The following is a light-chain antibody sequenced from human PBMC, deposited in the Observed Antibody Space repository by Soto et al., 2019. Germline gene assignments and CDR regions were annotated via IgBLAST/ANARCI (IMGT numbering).Light chain of an antibody. J-gene: IGKJ3*01. CDR1: QSVSSSY. CDR3: QHYGGSPSFT. Sequence: EIVLTQSPGTLSLSPGERATLSCRASQSVSSSYLGWYQQKPGQAPRLLIYGASGRATGIPDRFSGSGSGTYFTLTISRLEPEDFAVYYCQHYGGSPSFTFGPGTKVVIK. CDR2: GAS. V-gene: IGKV3-20*01.